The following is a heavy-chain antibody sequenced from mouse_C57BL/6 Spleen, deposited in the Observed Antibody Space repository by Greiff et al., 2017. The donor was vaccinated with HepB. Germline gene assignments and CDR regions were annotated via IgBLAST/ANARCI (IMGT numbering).Heavy chain of an antibody. J-gene: IGHJ3*01. CDR3: ARHYSNYGAWFAY. CDR2: ISSGGSYT. Sequence: EVQVVESGGDLVKPGGSLKLSCAASGFTFSSYGMSWVRQTPDKRLEWVATISSGGSYTYYPDSVKGRFTISRDNAKNTLYLQMSSLKSEDTAMYYCARHYSNYGAWFAYWGQGTLVTVSA. CDR1: GFTFSSYG. V-gene: IGHV5-6*01. D-gene: IGHD2-5*01.